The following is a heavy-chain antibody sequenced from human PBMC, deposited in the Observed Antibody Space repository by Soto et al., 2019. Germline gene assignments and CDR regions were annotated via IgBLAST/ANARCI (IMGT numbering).Heavy chain of an antibody. CDR3: ARDESVAGTGLFDP. CDR2: TYYSGST. D-gene: IGHD6-19*01. Sequence: SETLSLTCTVSGGSISSYYWSWIRQPPGKGLEWIGYTYYSGSTNYNPSLKSRVTISVDTSKNQFSLKLSSVTAADTAVYYCARDESVAGTGLFDPRGQGTLVTVSS. J-gene: IGHJ5*02. CDR1: GGSISSYY. V-gene: IGHV4-59*01.